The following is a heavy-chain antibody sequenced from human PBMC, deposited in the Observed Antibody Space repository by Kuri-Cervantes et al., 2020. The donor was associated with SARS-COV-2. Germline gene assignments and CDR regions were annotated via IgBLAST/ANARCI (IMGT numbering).Heavy chain of an antibody. J-gene: IGHJ4*02. CDR3: ARGSPTALLGLSDLCFDY. Sequence: SVKITCKASGGTFSSYAISWVRQAPGQGLEWMGGIIPIFGTTTYAKKSQGSVTIITDESTSTAYVELISLRSEDTAVYYCARGSPTALLGLSDLCFDYWGQGALVTVSS. CDR2: IIPIFGTT. CDR1: GGTFSSYA. D-gene: IGHD3-16*01. V-gene: IGHV1-69*05.